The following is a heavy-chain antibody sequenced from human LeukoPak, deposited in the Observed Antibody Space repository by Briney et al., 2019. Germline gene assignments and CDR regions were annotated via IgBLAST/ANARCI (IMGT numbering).Heavy chain of an antibody. CDR1: GFTFSSYS. Sequence: GGSLRLSCAASGFTFSSYSMNWVRQAPGKGLEWVSSISSSSSYIYYADSVKGRFTISRDNAKNSLYLQMNSLRVEDTAVYYCTSWGDTTAEYFQRWGQGTLVTVSS. CDR3: TSWGDTTAEYFQR. J-gene: IGHJ1*01. D-gene: IGHD2-21*02. V-gene: IGHV3-21*01. CDR2: ISSSSSYI.